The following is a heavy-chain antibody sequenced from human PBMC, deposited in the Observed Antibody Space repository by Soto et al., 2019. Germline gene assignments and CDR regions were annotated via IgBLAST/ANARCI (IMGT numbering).Heavy chain of an antibody. CDR2: IYHSGST. J-gene: IGHJ5*02. V-gene: IGHV4-30-2*01. CDR1: GGSISSGGYS. Sequence: SETLSLTCAVSGGSISSGGYSWSWIRQPPGKGLEWIGYIYHSGSTNYNPSLKSRVTISVDTSKNQFSLKLSSVTAEDTAIYYCARDNSRTFPAAPGDKKSDSSGWWFDPWGQGTLVTVSS. D-gene: IGHD6-13*01. CDR3: ARDNSRTFPAAPGDKKSDSSGWWFDP.